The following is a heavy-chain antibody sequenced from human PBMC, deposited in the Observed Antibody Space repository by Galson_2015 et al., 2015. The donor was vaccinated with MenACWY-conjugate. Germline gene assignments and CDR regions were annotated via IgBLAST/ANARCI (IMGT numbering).Heavy chain of an antibody. V-gene: IGHV3-49*04. J-gene: IGHJ6*03. CDR2: IRSKAYGETT. D-gene: IGHD2-2*01. CDR1: GFTFGDYG. CDR3: TSVCTTTRCTPSNYFYYMDV. Sequence: SLRLSCAASGFTFGDYGMNWVRQAPGKGLEWVGFIRSKAYGETTDYAASVRGRFTISRDDSNSITYLQMNSLKTEDTAIYYCTSVCTTTRCTPSNYFYYMDVWGIGTTVTVSS.